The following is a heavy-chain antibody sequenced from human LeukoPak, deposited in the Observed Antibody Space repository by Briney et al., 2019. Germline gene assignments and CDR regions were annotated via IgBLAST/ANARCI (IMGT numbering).Heavy chain of an antibody. Sequence: PSETLSLTCAVYGGSFSGYYWSWIRQPPGKGLEWIGEINHSGSTNYNPSLKSRVTISVDTSKNQFSLKLSSVTAADTAVYYCARVRGHYDYVWGSYRTYYFDYWGQGTLVTVSS. D-gene: IGHD3-16*02. CDR3: ARVRGHYDYVWGSYRTYYFDY. J-gene: IGHJ4*02. CDR1: GGSFSGYY. CDR2: INHSGST. V-gene: IGHV4-34*01.